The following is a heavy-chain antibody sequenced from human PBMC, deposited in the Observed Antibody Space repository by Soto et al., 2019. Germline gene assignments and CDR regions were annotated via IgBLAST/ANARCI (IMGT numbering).Heavy chain of an antibody. J-gene: IGHJ6*03. CDR3: AKDHPEYIVVVPAAPPNYYYYMDV. CDR2: ISGSGGST. D-gene: IGHD2-2*01. Sequence: EVQLLESGGGLVQPGGSLRLSCAASGFTFSSYAMSWVRQAPGKGLEWVSAISGSGGSTYYADSVKGRFTISRDNCKKTLYLQMNSLRAEDTAVYYCAKDHPEYIVVVPAAPPNYYYYMDVWGKGTTVTVSS. CDR1: GFTFSSYA. V-gene: IGHV3-23*01.